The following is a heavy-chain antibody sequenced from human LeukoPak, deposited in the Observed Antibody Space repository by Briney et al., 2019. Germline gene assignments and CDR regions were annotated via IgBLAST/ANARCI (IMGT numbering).Heavy chain of an antibody. CDR1: GYTFTSHG. V-gene: IGHV1-18*01. D-gene: IGHD7-27*01. CDR2: ISAYNGNT. Sequence: ASVKVSCKASGYTFTSHGISWVRQAPGQGLEWMGWISAYNGNTLFAQKLQGRVTMTTDTSTTTAYMELRGLRSDDTAVYYCARSPDGDDWYFDLCGRGTLVTVSS. CDR3: ARSPDGDDWYFDL. J-gene: IGHJ2*01.